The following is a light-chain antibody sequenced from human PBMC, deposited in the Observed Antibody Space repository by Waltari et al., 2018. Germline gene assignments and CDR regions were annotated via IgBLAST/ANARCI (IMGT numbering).Light chain of an antibody. V-gene: IGLV8-61*01. CDR1: SGCVSSTSL. J-gene: IGLJ3*02. Sequence: QTVVTQEPSLSVSSGWTVTLPCVFSSGCVSSTSLLSWYQQTPGQTPRTLIYNSNTRSSGVPDRFSGSTLGNKAALTITGAQADDESDYYCLMYMGSGIWVFGGGTKLTVI. CDR3: LMYMGSGIWV. CDR2: NSN.